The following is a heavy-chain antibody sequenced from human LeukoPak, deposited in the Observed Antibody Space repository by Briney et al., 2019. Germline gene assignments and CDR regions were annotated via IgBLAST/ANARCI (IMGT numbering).Heavy chain of an antibody. CDR1: GFTFSSYA. D-gene: IGHD5-18*01. CDR2: IRYDGSNK. J-gene: IGHJ4*02. CDR3: AKEYEKIYSPKYFDY. Sequence: GGSLRLSCAASGFTFSSYAMHWVRQAPGKGLEWVAFIRYDGSNKYYADSVKGRFTISRDNSKNTLYLQMNSLRAEDTAVYYCAKEYEKIYSPKYFDYWGEGTLVTVSS. V-gene: IGHV3-30*02.